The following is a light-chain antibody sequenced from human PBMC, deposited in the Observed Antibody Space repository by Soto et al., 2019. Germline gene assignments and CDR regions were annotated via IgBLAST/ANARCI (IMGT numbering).Light chain of an antibody. CDR3: QQYGSSPRT. J-gene: IGKJ1*01. CDR2: GAF. CDR1: QSVSSNY. V-gene: IGKV3-20*01. Sequence: EIVLTQSPGTRSLSPGERAASACRASQSVSSNYLAWYQQKPGQAPRLLIYGAFKRATGIPDRFSGSGSGTDFTLTISRMEPEDFAVYCCQQYGSSPRTFGQGTKVDIK.